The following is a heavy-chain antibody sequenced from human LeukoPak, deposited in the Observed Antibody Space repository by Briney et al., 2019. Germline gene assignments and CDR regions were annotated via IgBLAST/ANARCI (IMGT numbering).Heavy chain of an antibody. Sequence: GASVKVSCKASGGTFSSYAISWVRQAPGQGLEWMGGIIPIFGTANYAQKFQGRVTITTDESTSTAYMELSSLRSEDTAVYYCARGPDYPSSLTFDYWGQGTLVTVSS. D-gene: IGHD4-11*01. CDR3: ARGPDYPSSLTFDY. CDR2: IIPIFGTA. CDR1: GGTFSSYA. J-gene: IGHJ4*02. V-gene: IGHV1-69*05.